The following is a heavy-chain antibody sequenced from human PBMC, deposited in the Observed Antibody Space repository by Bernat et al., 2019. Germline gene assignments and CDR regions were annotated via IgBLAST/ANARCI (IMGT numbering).Heavy chain of an antibody. J-gene: IGHJ4*02. D-gene: IGHD2-2*02. CDR3: ARRAKYCSSTSCYTSDY. CDR1: GYSFTSYW. Sequence: EVQLVQSGAEVKKPGESLKISCKGSGYSFTSYWIGWVRQMPGKGLEWMGIIYPGDSDTRYSPSFQGQVTISADKSISTAYLQWSSLKASDTAMYYCARRAKYCSSTSCYTSDYWGQGTLVTVSS. CDR2: IYPGDSDT. V-gene: IGHV5-51*01.